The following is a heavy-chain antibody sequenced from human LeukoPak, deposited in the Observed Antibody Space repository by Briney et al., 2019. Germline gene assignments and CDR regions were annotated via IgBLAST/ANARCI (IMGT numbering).Heavy chain of an antibody. J-gene: IGHJ6*02. D-gene: IGHD6-19*01. CDR2: ISGSGGST. CDR1: GFTFSSYA. V-gene: IGHV3-23*01. CDR3: AGSRQWLVLVSIYYYGMDV. Sequence: GGSLRLSCAASGFTFSSYAMSWVRQAPGKGLEWVSAISGSGGSTYYADSVKGRFTISRDNSKNTLYLQMNSLRAEDTAVYYCAGSRQWLVLVSIYYYGMDVWGQGTTVTVSS.